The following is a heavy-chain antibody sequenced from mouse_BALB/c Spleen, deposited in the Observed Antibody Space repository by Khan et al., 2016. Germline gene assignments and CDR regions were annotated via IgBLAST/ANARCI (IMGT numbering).Heavy chain of an antibody. Sequence: EVKLLESGPGLVKPSQSLSLTCTVTGYSITSDYAWNWIRQFPGNKLEWMGYISYSGSTSYNPSLKSRISITRDTSKNQFFLQLNSVTTEDTATXYCASYYGSSYFDYWGQGTTLTVSS. CDR3: ASYYGSSYFDY. J-gene: IGHJ2*01. CDR1: GYSITSDYA. CDR2: ISYSGST. D-gene: IGHD1-1*01. V-gene: IGHV3-2*02.